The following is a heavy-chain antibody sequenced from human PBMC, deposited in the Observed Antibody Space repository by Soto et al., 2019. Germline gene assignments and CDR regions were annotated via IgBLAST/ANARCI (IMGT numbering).Heavy chain of an antibody. D-gene: IGHD3-3*01. CDR2: ISAYNGNT. Sequence: ASVKVSCKASGYTCTSYGISWVRQAPGQGLEWMGWISAYNGNTNYAQKLQGRVTMTTDTSTSTAYMELRSLRSDVTAVYYCARGGFTIFGVVTNSYNWFDPWGQGTLVTVSS. J-gene: IGHJ5*02. CDR1: GYTCTSYG. CDR3: ARGGFTIFGVVTNSYNWFDP. V-gene: IGHV1-18*04.